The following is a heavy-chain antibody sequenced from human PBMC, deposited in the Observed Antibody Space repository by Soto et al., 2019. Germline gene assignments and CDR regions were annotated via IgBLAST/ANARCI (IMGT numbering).Heavy chain of an antibody. CDR1: GGSFSGYY. Sequence: PSETLSLTCAVYGGSFSGYYWSWIRQPPGKGLEWIGEINHSGSTNYNPSLKSRVTISVDTSKNQFSLKLSSVTAADTAVYYCANLEPDAYYYYYGMDVWGQGTKVSVS. D-gene: IGHD1-1*01. J-gene: IGHJ6*02. CDR3: ANLEPDAYYYYYGMDV. CDR2: INHSGST. V-gene: IGHV4-34*01.